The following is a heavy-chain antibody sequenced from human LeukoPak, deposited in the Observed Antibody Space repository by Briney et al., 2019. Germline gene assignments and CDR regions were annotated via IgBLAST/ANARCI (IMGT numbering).Heavy chain of an antibody. D-gene: IGHD2-2*01. Sequence: SETLSLTCTVSGGSISSYYWSWIRQPPGKGLEWIGYIYYSGSTNYNPSLKSRVTISVDTSKNQFSLKLSSVTAADTAVYYCARADKDCSSTSCPFDYWGQGTLVTVSS. CDR1: GGSISSYY. CDR2: IYYSGST. J-gene: IGHJ4*02. V-gene: IGHV4-59*01. CDR3: ARADKDCSSTSCPFDY.